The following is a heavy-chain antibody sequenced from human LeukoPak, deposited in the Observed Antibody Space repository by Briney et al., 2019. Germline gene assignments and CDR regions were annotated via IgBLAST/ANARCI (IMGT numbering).Heavy chain of an antibody. V-gene: IGHV3-30*18. CDR1: GFTFSSYG. CDR3: AKDLLTMVRGEAFGM. CDR2: ISYDGSNK. Sequence: GGSLRLSCAASGFTFSSYGMHWVRQAPGKGLECLTVISYDGSNKYYADSVKGRFTISRDNSKNTLYLQMNSLRVEDTGVYYCAKDLLTMVRGEAFGMWGQGTMVTVSS. D-gene: IGHD3-10*01. J-gene: IGHJ3*02.